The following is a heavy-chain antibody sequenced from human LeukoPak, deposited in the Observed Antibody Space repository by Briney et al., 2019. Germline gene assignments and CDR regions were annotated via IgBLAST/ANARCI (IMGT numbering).Heavy chain of an antibody. Sequence: GGSLRLSCAASGFTFSSYGMHWVRQAPGKWLEWGAFIYYDGSNIYYADYVKGRFTISRDISKNTLYLQMDSLRAEDTAIYYCARDWKTNSFDYWGQGTLVTVSS. CDR1: GFTFSSYG. CDR2: IYYDGSNI. D-gene: IGHD1-1*01. CDR3: ARDWKTNSFDY. J-gene: IGHJ4*02. V-gene: IGHV3-33*08.